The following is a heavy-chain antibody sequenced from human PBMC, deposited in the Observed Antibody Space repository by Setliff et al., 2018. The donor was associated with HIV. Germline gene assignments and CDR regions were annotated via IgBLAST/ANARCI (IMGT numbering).Heavy chain of an antibody. V-gene: IGHV3-7*02. CDR2: IDHFGSEE. Sequence: GSLRLSCAASGFSFSRYWMSWVRQAPGKGLEWVASIDHFGSEENYVDSVRGRFTISRDNAKNSVYLQMHSLRVEDTAVYYCAAVPWGHSSLIIDHWGQGTPVTVSS. CDR1: GFSFSRYW. J-gene: IGHJ4*02. CDR3: AAVPWGHSSLIIDH. D-gene: IGHD3-16*01.